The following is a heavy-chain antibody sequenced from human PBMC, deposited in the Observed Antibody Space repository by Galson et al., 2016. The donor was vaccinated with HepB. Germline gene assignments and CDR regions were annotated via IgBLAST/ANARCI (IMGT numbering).Heavy chain of an antibody. CDR2: IFHPGNT. D-gene: IGHD2-15*01. J-gene: IGHJ4*02. CDR1: GGSISSYNC. V-gene: IGHV4-4*02. Sequence: EILSLTCAVSGGSISSYNCWIWVRQPPGAGLVSLGEIFHPGNTNYNPSLKRRVTISIYKPKNQFSLTLKSVTAADTAVYYCAPLGYCRGGHCYKVYWGQGTLVTVSS. CDR3: APLGYCRGGHCYKVY.